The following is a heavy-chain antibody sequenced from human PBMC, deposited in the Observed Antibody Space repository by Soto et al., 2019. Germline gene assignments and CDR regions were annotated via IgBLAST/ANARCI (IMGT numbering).Heavy chain of an antibody. V-gene: IGHV4-4*02. CDR2: IYRTGST. D-gene: IGHD3-3*01. CDR3: ARDGGRYYAMDV. Sequence: SETLSLTCAVSGGSFTSNNWWTWVRQPPGQGLEWIGEIYRTGSTNYNPSLKSRVTISLDKSENQFSLKVTSLTAADTAVYYCARDGGRYYAMDVWGQGTAVTVSS. J-gene: IGHJ6*02. CDR1: GGSFTSNNW.